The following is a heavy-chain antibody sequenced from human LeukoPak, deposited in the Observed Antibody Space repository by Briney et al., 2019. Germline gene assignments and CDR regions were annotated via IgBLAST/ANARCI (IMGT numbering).Heavy chain of an antibody. D-gene: IGHD5-12*01. CDR2: IKQDGSEK. CDR1: GFTFSSYW. Sequence: PGGSLRLSCAASGFTFSSYWMSWVRQAPGKGLEWVANIKQDGSEKYYVDSVKGRFTISRDNAKNSLYLQMNSLRAEDTAVYYCARGRTGDIVATIYFDYWGQGTLVTVSS. J-gene: IGHJ4*02. V-gene: IGHV3-7*03. CDR3: ARGRTGDIVATIYFDY.